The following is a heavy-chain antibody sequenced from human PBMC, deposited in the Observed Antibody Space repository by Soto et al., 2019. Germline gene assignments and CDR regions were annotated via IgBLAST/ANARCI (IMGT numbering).Heavy chain of an antibody. D-gene: IGHD1-26*01. CDR1: GFSVSSNY. CDR3: ARHRHPRGTVGATSPLDP. Sequence: VSLSLSCAISGFSVSSNYLSWVRQAPGKGLEWVSVHYSGGSTYYADSVQGRFTIPRDKSNNTLYLQMRRLRAEDTAVYFCARHRHPRGTVGATSPLDPWGQGTQVTVSS. J-gene: IGHJ5*02. V-gene: IGHV3-53*01. CDR2: HYSGGST.